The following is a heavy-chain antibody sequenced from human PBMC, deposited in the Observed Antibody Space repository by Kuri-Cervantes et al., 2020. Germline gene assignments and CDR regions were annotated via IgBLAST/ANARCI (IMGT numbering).Heavy chain of an antibody. CDR3: ARESGYVWFDP. J-gene: IGHJ5*02. V-gene: IGHV3-30-3*01. CDR2: ISSDGNNK. D-gene: IGHD3-3*01. CDR1: GFTFRNFA. Sequence: GESLKISCAASGFTFRNFAMHWVRQAPGKGLEWVAVISSDGNNKYYADSVKGRFTISRDNSKNTLYLQMNSLRAEDTAVYYCARESGYVWFDPWGQGTLVTVSS.